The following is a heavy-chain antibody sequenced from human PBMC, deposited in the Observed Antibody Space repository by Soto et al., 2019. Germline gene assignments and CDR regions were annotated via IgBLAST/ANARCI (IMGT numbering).Heavy chain of an antibody. J-gene: IGHJ5*02. V-gene: IGHV1-3*01. CDR2: INASSGNT. D-gene: IGHD2-15*01. CDR3: ARGCCSDHRCEYVFDT. Sequence: GASVKVSCKASGYTFTSYVMHWVRQAPGQGLEWMAWINASSGNTKYSQKFQGRVTITRDTSASTAYMELNSLRSEDTAVYDCARGCCSDHRCEYVFDTWGEG. CDR1: GYTFTSYV.